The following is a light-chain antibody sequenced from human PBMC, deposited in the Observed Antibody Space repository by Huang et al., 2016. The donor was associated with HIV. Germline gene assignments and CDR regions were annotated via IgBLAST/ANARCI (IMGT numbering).Light chain of an antibody. CDR1: QSVLYRSNSKNY. Sequence: DIVMIQSPDSLAVSLGESATTKCRSSQSVLYRSNSKNYLAWYQKKPGQAPRLLIYWASSRDSGRPERFSGSGSGTDFTLTISSLEAEDAAVYYCQQYYSIPQTFGQGTKVEI. CDR3: QQYYSIPQT. V-gene: IGKV4-1*01. J-gene: IGKJ1*01. CDR2: WAS.